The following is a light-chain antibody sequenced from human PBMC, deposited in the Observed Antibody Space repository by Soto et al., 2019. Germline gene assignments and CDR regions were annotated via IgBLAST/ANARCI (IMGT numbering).Light chain of an antibody. CDR2: EVN. CDR3: SSYAGSNRVV. Sequence: QSVLTQPPSASGSPGQSVTISCTGTSSDVGGYNYVSWYQQHPGKAPKLIIYEVNKRPSGVPARFSGSKSGNTASLTVSGLQAEDEADYYCSSYAGSNRVVFGGGTKVTVL. CDR1: SSDVGGYNY. J-gene: IGLJ2*01. V-gene: IGLV2-8*01.